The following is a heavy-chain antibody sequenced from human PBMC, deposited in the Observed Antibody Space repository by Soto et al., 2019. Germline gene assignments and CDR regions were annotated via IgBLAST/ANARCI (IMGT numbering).Heavy chain of an antibody. V-gene: IGHV4-38-2*01. CDR1: GYSISSGNY. CDR3: RSSTSCYDESCVDV. D-gene: IGHD2-2*01. J-gene: IGHJ6*02. Sequence: TLSLTCAVSGYSISSGNYWAWIRQPPGRGLEWIGSLYHIGSTHYNTSLKSRVTISVDTSKNHFSLELSSVTAADTAIYYCRSSTSCYDESCVDVWGQGTMVTVSS. CDR2: LYHIGST.